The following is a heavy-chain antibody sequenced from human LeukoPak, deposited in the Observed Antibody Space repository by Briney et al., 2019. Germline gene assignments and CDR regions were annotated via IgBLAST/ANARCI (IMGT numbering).Heavy chain of an antibody. CDR2: IYSGGST. J-gene: IGHJ3*02. CDR3: ASRYSSSWYDAFDI. Sequence: QPGGSLRLSCAASRLTVSSNYMSWVRQAPGKGLEWVSVIYSGGSTHYADSVKGRFTISRDNSKNTLYLQMNSLRAEDTAVYYCASRYSSSWYDAFDIWGQGTMVTVSS. V-gene: IGHV3-53*01. CDR1: RLTVSSNY. D-gene: IGHD6-13*01.